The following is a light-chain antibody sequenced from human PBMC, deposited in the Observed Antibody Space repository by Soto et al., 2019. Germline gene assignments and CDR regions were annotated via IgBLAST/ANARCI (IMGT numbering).Light chain of an antibody. Sequence: QSVLTQPRSVSGSPGQSVTISCTGTSSDVGNYKFVSWYQQLPAKVPKLIIYEGTKRPSGVSDRFSGSKSGYTASLTISGLQAEDAADYYCFSYAGNSVYVFGTGTKVTVL. V-gene: IGLV2-23*01. CDR3: FSYAGNSVYV. CDR1: SSDVGNYKF. J-gene: IGLJ1*01. CDR2: EGT.